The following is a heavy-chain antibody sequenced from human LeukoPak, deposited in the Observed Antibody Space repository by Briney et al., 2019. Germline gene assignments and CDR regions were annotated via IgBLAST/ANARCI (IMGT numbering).Heavy chain of an antibody. Sequence: SETLSLTCTVPGGSISSYYWSWIRQAAGKGLEWIGRIYTSGSTNYNPSLKSRVTMSVDTSRNQFSLKLSSVTAADTAVYYCARDTHYYDILTGYYNHYFDYWGQGTLVTVSS. D-gene: IGHD3-9*01. V-gene: IGHV4-4*07. CDR1: GGSISSYY. J-gene: IGHJ4*02. CDR3: ARDTHYYDILTGYYNHYFDY. CDR2: IYTSGST.